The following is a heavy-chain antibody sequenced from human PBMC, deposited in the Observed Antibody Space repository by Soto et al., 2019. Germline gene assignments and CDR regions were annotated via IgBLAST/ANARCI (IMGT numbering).Heavy chain of an antibody. CDR1: GGSCRGCY. Sequence: LSLTFVVYGGSCRGCYWSWVRQLPGKGLECIGEIKHSGSTTYNTTHKRRVTLAVDTPKTQYSLKLSSVTAADTAVYYCARVSARVRGVISFDYWGQRTLVTVS. CDR3: ARVSARVRGVISFDY. CDR2: IKHSGST. J-gene: IGHJ4*02. V-gene: IGHV4-34*01. D-gene: IGHD3-10*01.